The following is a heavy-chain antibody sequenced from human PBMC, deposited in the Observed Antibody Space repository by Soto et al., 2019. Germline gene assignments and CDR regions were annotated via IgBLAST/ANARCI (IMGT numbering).Heavy chain of an antibody. CDR3: ARDQGGEFLKGSGMDV. CDR2: IYYSGET. J-gene: IGHJ6*02. CDR1: GDSISRYY. V-gene: IGHV4-59*01. D-gene: IGHD3-10*01. Sequence: QVQLQESGPGLVKPSETLSLTCTVSGDSISRYYWSWIRLSPGKGLEWIGYIYYSGETNYNPSVKSRVTMSVDRTQDQFSLKLSSVTAADTTVYYCARDQGGEFLKGSGMDVWGQGTTVTVS.